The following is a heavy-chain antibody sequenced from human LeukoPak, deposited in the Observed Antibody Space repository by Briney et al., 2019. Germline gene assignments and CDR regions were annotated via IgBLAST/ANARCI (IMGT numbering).Heavy chain of an antibody. CDR3: AKDSPLATVPHYFDY. CDR1: GFTFSSYA. J-gene: IGHJ4*02. Sequence: PRGSLRLSCAASGFTFSSYAMSWVRQAPGKGLEWVSAISGSGGSTYYADSVKGRFTISRDNSKNTLYLQMNSLRAEVTAVYYCAKDSPLATVPHYFDYWGQGTLVTVSS. CDR2: ISGSGGST. V-gene: IGHV3-23*01. D-gene: IGHD4-11*01.